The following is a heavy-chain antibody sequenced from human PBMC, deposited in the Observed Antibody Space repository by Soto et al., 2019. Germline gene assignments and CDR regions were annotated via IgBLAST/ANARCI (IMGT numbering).Heavy chain of an antibody. V-gene: IGHV4-30-4*01. Sequence: SETRSLTCSVSGGSISSADHYWTWIRQPPGKGLEWMGYIYHSGNTHYNPSLKSRITISIDTSTNRFSLNLTSVTAADTAVYFCASSKYDVVAGSVWFDPWGQGTLVTVSS. CDR2: IYHSGNT. D-gene: IGHD2-21*01. CDR3: ASSKYDVVAGSVWFDP. CDR1: GGSISSADHY. J-gene: IGHJ5*02.